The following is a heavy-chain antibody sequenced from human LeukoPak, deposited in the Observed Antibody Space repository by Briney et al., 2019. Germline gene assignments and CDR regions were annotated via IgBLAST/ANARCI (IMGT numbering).Heavy chain of an antibody. V-gene: IGHV3-33*01. Sequence: PGGSLRLSCAASGFTFSSYGMHWVRQAPGKGLEWVAVIWYDGSNKYYADSVKGRFTISRDNSKNTLYLQMNSLRAEDTAVYYCASDEYYYGSGRYAFDIWGQGTMVTVSS. D-gene: IGHD3-10*01. CDR2: IWYDGSNK. J-gene: IGHJ3*02. CDR1: GFTFSSYG. CDR3: ASDEYYYGSGRYAFDI.